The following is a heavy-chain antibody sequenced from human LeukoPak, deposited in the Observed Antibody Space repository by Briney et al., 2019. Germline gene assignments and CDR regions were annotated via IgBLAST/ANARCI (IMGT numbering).Heavy chain of an antibody. V-gene: IGHV1-69*01. CDR1: GGTFSSYA. CDR3: ARDLGGSSRVAFDI. CDR2: IIPIFGTA. D-gene: IGHD1-26*01. Sequence: SVKVSYKASGGTFSSYAISWVRQAPGQGLEWMGGIIPIFGTANYAQKFQGRVTITADESTSTAYMELSSLRSEDTAVYYCARDLGGSSRVAFDIWGQGTMVTVSS. J-gene: IGHJ3*02.